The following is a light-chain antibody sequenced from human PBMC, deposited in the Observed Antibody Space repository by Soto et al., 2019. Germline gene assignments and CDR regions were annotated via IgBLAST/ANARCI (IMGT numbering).Light chain of an antibody. J-gene: IGLJ3*02. CDR1: SSNIGSNT. CDR2: TYN. CDR3: AAWDDSLNAWV. V-gene: IGLV1-44*01. Sequence: QSVLTQPPSASGTPGQRVTISCSGSSSNIGSNTVNWYQQLPGTAPKLLIYTYNQRPSGVPDRFSGYKSGTLASLAISGLECEDEADYYCAAWDDSLNAWVFGGGTKLTVL.